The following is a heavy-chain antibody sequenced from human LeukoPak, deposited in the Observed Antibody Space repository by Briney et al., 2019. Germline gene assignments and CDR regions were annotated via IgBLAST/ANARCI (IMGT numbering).Heavy chain of an antibody. CDR1: GGSISSYY. Sequence: PSETLSLTCTVSGGSISSYYWSWIRQPAGKGLEWIGRIDTSGNTNYKPSLKSRVTMSVDTSKNQFSLKLNSVTAADTAVYYCARVSSSWYQDWYFDLWGRGTLVTVSS. CDR3: ARVSSSWYQDWYFDL. J-gene: IGHJ2*01. V-gene: IGHV4-4*07. CDR2: IDTSGNT. D-gene: IGHD6-13*01.